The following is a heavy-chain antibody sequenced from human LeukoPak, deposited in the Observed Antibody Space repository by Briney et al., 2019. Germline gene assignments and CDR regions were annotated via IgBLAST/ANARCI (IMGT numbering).Heavy chain of an antibody. CDR2: IYYSGST. J-gene: IGHJ4*02. Sequence: SETLSLTCTVSGGSISSYYWSWVRQPPGKGLEWIGCIYYSGSTNYNTSLKSRVTISVDTSQNQFSLKLSSVTAADTAVYYCARLTFRGRQLVPNYFDYWGQGTLVTVSS. V-gene: IGHV4-59*08. CDR1: GGSISSYY. CDR3: ARLTFRGRQLVPNYFDY. D-gene: IGHD6-13*01.